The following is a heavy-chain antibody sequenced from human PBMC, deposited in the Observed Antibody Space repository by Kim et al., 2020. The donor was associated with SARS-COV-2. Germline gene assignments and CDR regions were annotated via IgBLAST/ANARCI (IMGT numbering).Heavy chain of an antibody. CDR3: ARDSSYCSSTSCLSGGAFDI. V-gene: IGHV3-30*01. J-gene: IGHJ3*02. Sequence: RFTISRDNSKNTLYLQMNSLRAEDTAVYYCARDSSYCSSTSCLSGGAFDIWGQGTMVTVSS. D-gene: IGHD2-2*01.